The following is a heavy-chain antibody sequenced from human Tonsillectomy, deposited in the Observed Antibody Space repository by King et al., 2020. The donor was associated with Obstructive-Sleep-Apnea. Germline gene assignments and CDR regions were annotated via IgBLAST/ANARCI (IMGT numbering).Heavy chain of an antibody. CDR2: ARNKANSYTT. CDR1: GFTFSDHY. V-gene: IGHV3-72*01. D-gene: IGHD3-10*01. J-gene: IGHJ4*02. CDR3: ARVHPNGSGEYYFDN. Sequence: VQLVESGGGLVQPGGSLRLSCAASGFTFSDHYMDWVRQAPGKGLEWVGRARNKANSYTTEYAASVKGRFIISRDESKNSLHLQMNSLKTEDTAVYYCARVHPNGSGEYYFDNWGQGTLVTVSS.